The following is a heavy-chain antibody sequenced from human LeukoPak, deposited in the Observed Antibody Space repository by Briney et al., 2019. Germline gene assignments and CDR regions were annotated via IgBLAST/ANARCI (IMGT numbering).Heavy chain of an antibody. J-gene: IGHJ4*02. CDR1: GFTFTSYS. D-gene: IGHD1-26*01. CDR2: ISGGGGST. CDR3: AKGGKWDVTPFDY. Sequence: GGSLRLSCVASGFTFTSYSMNWVRQAPGKGLEWVSTISGGGGSTYYADSVKGRFTISRDNSKNTLYLQVNSLRAEDTAVYYCAKGGKWDVTPFDYWGQGTLVTVSS. V-gene: IGHV3-23*01.